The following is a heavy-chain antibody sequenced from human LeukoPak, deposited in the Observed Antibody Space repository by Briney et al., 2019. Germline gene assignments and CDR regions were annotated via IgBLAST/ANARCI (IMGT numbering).Heavy chain of an antibody. Sequence: GGSLRLSCAASGFTFSSYAMHWVRQAPGKGLEWVAVIPYDGSNKYYADSVKGRFTISRDNSKNTLYLQMNSLRAEDTAVYYCASLASGSYATPLGYDAFDIWGQGTMVTVSS. J-gene: IGHJ3*02. V-gene: IGHV3-30*04. CDR3: ASLASGSYATPLGYDAFDI. D-gene: IGHD1-26*01. CDR2: IPYDGSNK. CDR1: GFTFSSYA.